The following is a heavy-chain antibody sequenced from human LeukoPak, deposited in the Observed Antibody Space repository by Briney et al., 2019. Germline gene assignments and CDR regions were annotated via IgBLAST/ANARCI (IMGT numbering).Heavy chain of an antibody. CDR3: AKGIAAAGLDY. CDR2: ISWNSGSM. V-gene: IGHV3-9*01. D-gene: IGHD6-13*01. J-gene: IGHJ4*02. CDR1: GFTFDDYA. Sequence: QPGRSLRLSCAASGFTFDDYAMHWVRQAPGKGLEWVSGISWNSGSMGYADSVKGRFTISRDNAKNSLYLQMNSLRAEDTALYYCAKGIAAAGLDYWGQGTLVTVSS.